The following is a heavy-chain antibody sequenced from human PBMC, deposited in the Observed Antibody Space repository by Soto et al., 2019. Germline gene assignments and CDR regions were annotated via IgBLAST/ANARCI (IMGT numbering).Heavy chain of an antibody. CDR3: VRQWFGALHGLVDV. CDR2: VHDSWGS. CDR1: GGSISSYY. Sequence: SETLSLTCTVSGGSISSYYWSWIRQPPGKGLEWIGYVHDSWGSHYNPSLKSRVAISLDTSKSQFSLKLTSVTATDTAVYYCVRQWFGALHGLVDVWAQGTTVTVSS. J-gene: IGHJ6*02. V-gene: IGHV4-59*08. D-gene: IGHD3-10*01.